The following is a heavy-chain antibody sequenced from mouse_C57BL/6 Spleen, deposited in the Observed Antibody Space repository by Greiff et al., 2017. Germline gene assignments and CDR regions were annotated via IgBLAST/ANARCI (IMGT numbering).Heavy chain of an antibody. CDR3: ARWIGSSSYYFDY. J-gene: IGHJ2*01. CDR2: IHPNSGST. V-gene: IGHV1-64*01. D-gene: IGHD1-1*01. Sequence: VQLQQPGAELVKPGASVKLSCKASGYTFTSYWMHWVKQRPGQGLEWIGMIHPNSGSTNYNEKFKSKATLTVDKSSSTAYMQLSSLTSEDSAVYYCARWIGSSSYYFDYWGQGTTLTGSS. CDR1: GYTFTSYW.